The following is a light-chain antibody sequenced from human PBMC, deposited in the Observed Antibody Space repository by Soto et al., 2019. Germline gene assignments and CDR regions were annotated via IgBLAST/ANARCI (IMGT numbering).Light chain of an antibody. CDR1: QSVSNNY. J-gene: IGKJ1*01. CDR3: QQYGSSGT. Sequence: EIVFTQSPGTLSLSPGERATLSCRASQSVSNNYLAWSQQKPGQAPRLLIYGVSNTATGIPDRFSGSGSGTDFTLTISRLEPEDFAVYYCQQYGSSGTFGQGTKVDIK. CDR2: GVS. V-gene: IGKV3-20*01.